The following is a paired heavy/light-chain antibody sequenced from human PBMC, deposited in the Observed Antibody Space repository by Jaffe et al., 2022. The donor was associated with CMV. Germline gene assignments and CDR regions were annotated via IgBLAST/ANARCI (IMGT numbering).Light chain of an antibody. CDR1: SGDVGGYNY. Sequence: QSALTQPASVSGSPGQSITISCTGTSGDVGGYNYVSWYQQHPGKAPKLIIYGVSDRPSGVSNRFSGSKSGNTASLTISGLQAEDEADYYCSSYTSSSTYVFGTGTKVTVL. CDR3: SSYTSSSTYV. J-gene: IGLJ1*01. CDR2: GVS. V-gene: IGLV2-14*03.
Heavy chain of an antibody. CDR3: VRERRGAGNYYSRSYQYMDV. Sequence: EVQLVESGGGLVQPGGSLRLSCVVSGFTFNNYWMSWLRQAPGKGLEWVANIKQDGSENYYVDSVKGRFTISRENAKNSLYLQMNSLRAEDTAVYYCVRERRGAGNYYSRSYQYMDVWGKGTTVTVSS. V-gene: IGHV3-7*03. D-gene: IGHD3-10*01. CDR1: GFTFNNYW. CDR2: IKQDGSEN. J-gene: IGHJ6*03.